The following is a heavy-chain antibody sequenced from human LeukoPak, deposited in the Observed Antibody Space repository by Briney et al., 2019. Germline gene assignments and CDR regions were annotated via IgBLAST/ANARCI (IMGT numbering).Heavy chain of an antibody. J-gene: IGHJ4*02. D-gene: IGHD5-18*01. CDR2: ISYDGSNK. V-gene: IGHV3-30-3*01. CDR3: ARPHGGYSYGYFDY. Sequence: PGGSLRLSCAASGFTFSSYAMHWVRQAPGKGLEWVAVISYDGSNKYYADSVKGRFTISRDNSKNTLYLQMNSLRAEDTAVYYCARPHGGYSYGYFDYWGQATLVTVSS. CDR1: GFTFSSYA.